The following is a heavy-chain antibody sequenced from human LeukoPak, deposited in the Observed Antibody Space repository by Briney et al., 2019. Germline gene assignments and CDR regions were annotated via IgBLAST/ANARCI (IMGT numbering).Heavy chain of an antibody. V-gene: IGHV3-23*01. D-gene: IGHD1-7*01. CDR2: ISGSGGST. Sequence: GGSLRLSCAASGFTFSSYAMSWVRQAPGKGLEWVSAISGSGGSTYYADSVKGRFTISRDNSKNTLYLQMNSLRAEDTAVYYCAKDWNSRYCYYYGIDVWGQGTTVTVSS. CDR1: GFTFSSYA. J-gene: IGHJ6*02. CDR3: AKDWNSRYCYYYGIDV.